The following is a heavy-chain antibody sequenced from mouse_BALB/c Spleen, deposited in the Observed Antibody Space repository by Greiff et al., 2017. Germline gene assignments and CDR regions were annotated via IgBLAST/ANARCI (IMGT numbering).Heavy chain of an antibody. CDR1: GYTFTDYA. J-gene: IGHJ4*01. CDR3: ARSGSMTTDSYYAMDY. D-gene: IGHD2-3*01. Sequence: VQLQESGPELVRPGVSVKISCKGSGYTFTDYAMHWVKQSHAKSLEWIGVISTYYGNTNYNQKFKGKATMTVDKSSSTAYMELARLTSEDSAIYYCARSGSMTTDSYYAMDYWGQGTSVTVSS. V-gene: IGHV1-67*01. CDR2: ISTYYGNT.